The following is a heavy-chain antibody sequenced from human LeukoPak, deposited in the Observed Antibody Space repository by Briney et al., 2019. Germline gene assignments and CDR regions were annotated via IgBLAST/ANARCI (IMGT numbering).Heavy chain of an antibody. D-gene: IGHD3-3*01. V-gene: IGHV4-4*02. Sequence: SETLSLTCAVSGGSISDNEWWTWVRQPPGKGLEWIGDIYHRGGTNYNSSLKSRVTISVEKSKNQFSLKLSSVTAADTAVYYCATRDVITIYWGQGTLVTVSS. J-gene: IGHJ4*02. CDR2: IYHRGGT. CDR3: ATRDVITIY. CDR1: GGSISDNEW.